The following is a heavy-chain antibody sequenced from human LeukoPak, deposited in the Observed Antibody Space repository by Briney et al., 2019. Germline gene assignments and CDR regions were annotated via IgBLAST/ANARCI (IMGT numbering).Heavy chain of an antibody. CDR1: GGSFSGYY. D-gene: IGHD6-13*01. CDR2: INHSGST. J-gene: IGHJ4*02. V-gene: IGHV4-34*01. Sequence: SETLSLTCAVYGGSFSGYYWSWIRQPPGRGLEWIGEINHSGSTNYNPSLKSRVTISVDTSKNQFSLKLSSVTAADTAVYYCARGSWYYFDYWGQGTLVTVSS. CDR3: ARGSWYYFDY.